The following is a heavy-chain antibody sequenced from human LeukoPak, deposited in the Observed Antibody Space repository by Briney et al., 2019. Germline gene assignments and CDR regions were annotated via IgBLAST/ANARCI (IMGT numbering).Heavy chain of an antibody. D-gene: IGHD3-10*01. J-gene: IGHJ4*02. CDR1: GFTFDDYG. V-gene: IGHV3-20*04. CDR2: INWNGGST. CDR3: ARDAYASGSHDY. Sequence: GGSLRLSCAASGFTFDDYGMSWVRQAPGKGLEWVSGINWNGGSTGYADSVKGRFTISRDNAINSLYLQLSSLRVEDTAVYYCARDAYASGSHDYWGQGTLVTVSS.